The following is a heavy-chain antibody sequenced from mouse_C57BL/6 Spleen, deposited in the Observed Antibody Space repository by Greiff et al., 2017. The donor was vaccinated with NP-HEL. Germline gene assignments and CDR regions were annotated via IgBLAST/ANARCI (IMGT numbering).Heavy chain of an antibody. J-gene: IGHJ4*01. CDR3: ARSITTHAMDY. Sequence: EVQGVESGGGLVKLGGSLKLSCAASGFTFSSYAMSWVRQTPDKRLEWVATISDGGSYTYYPDNVKGRFTISRDNAKNNLYLQMSHLKSEDTAMYYCARSITTHAMDYWGQGTSVTVSS. CDR1: GFTFSSYA. V-gene: IGHV5-4*01. CDR2: ISDGGSYT. D-gene: IGHD1-1*01.